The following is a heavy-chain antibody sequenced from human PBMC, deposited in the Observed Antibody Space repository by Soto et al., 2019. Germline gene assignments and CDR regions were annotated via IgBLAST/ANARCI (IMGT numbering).Heavy chain of an antibody. CDR3: AREGWDGLDY. V-gene: IGHV4-31*03. J-gene: IGHJ4*02. D-gene: IGHD1-26*01. CDR1: GGSISSGAYY. Sequence: QVQLQESGPGLVKPSQTLSLTCTVSGGSISSGAYYWSWSRKHPGKGLEWIGYIYYDGSTYYNPSLKSRATISVDTSKNQFSLRLTSVTAAETAVYFCAREGWDGLDYWGQGTLVTVSS. CDR2: IYYDGST.